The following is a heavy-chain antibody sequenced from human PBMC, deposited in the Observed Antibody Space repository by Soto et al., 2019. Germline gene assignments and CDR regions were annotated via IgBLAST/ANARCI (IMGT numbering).Heavy chain of an antibody. J-gene: IGHJ4*02. CDR1: SLSVTEHY. D-gene: IGHD3-9*01. CDR3: ARSFNDWTTYFDY. CDR2: LYTGGSS. V-gene: IGHV3-53*01. Sequence: LXLSCVAASLSVTEHYRTWVRQAPGKGLEWFSVLYTGGSSYYGDSVKGRFTISRDSSTNTLYLQMNSLKVGDTAFYFCARSFNDWTTYFDYWSEGTLVTVSS.